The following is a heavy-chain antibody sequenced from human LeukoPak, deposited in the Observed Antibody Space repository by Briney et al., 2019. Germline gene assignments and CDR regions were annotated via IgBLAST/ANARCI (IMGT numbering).Heavy chain of an antibody. CDR2: INHSGST. Sequence: PSETLSLTCAVYGGSFSGYYWSWIRQPPGKGLEWIGVINHSGSTNYNPSLKSRVTISVDTPKNQFSLKLSSVTAADTAVYYCARGQRRVRYNWFDPWGQGTLVTVSS. D-gene: IGHD2-21*01. CDR3: ARGQRRVRYNWFDP. CDR1: GGSFSGYY. V-gene: IGHV4-34*01. J-gene: IGHJ5*02.